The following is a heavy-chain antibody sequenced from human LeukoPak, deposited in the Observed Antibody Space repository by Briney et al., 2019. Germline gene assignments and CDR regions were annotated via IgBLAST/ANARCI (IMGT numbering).Heavy chain of an antibody. Sequence: PSETLSLTCTVSGGSISSYYWSWIRQPPGKGLEWIGYIYYSGSTNYNPSLKSRVTISVDTSKNQFSLKLSSVTAADTAVYHCARRNYYDSSGYRYWYFDLWGRGTLVTVSS. CDR1: GGSISSYY. CDR3: ARRNYYDSSGYRYWYFDL. J-gene: IGHJ2*01. V-gene: IGHV4-59*08. D-gene: IGHD3-22*01. CDR2: IYYSGST.